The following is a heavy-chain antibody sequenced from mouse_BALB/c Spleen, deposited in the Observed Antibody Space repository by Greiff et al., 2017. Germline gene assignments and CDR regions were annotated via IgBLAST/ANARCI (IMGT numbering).Heavy chain of an antibody. V-gene: IGHV1S127*01. CDR3: ARSTMIPLYYFDY. D-gene: IGHD2-4*01. CDR2: IDPSDSYT. J-gene: IGHJ2*01. CDR1: GYTFTSYW. Sequence: QVQLQQSGAELVKPGASVKMSCKASGYTFTSYWMHWVKQRPGQGLEWIGTIDPSDSYTSYNQKFKGKATLTVDTSSSTAYMQLSSLTSEDSAVYYCARSTMIPLYYFDYWGQGTTLTVSS.